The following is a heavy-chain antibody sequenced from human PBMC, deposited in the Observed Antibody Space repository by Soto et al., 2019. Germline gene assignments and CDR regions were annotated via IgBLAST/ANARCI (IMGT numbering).Heavy chain of an antibody. J-gene: IGHJ4*02. CDR1: GGSISSYY. D-gene: IGHD4-17*01. CDR3: ARFTVTKMRRYFDY. Sequence: PSETLSLTCTVSGGSISSYYWSWIRQPPGKGLEWIGYIYYSGSTNYIPSLKSRVTISVDTSKNQFSLKLSSVTAADTAVYYCARFTVTKMRRYFDYWGQGTLVTVSS. CDR2: IYYSGST. V-gene: IGHV4-59*08.